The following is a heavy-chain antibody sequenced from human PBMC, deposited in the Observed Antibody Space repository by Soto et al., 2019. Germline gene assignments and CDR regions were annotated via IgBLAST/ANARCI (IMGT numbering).Heavy chain of an antibody. J-gene: IGHJ4*02. D-gene: IGHD3-3*01. CDR2: ITGGCGSI. CDR3: SKLPRVSATYLVY. Sequence: AESLRLSCAASGFTFGSFAMSWVRQAPGKGQEWVSTITGGCGSIHYTDSVKGLIGLSIDNSKHMPYFQMNSPGANDTAVDHCSKLPRVSATYLVYWGQGALVTVSS. CDR1: GFTFGSFA. V-gene: IGHV3-23*01.